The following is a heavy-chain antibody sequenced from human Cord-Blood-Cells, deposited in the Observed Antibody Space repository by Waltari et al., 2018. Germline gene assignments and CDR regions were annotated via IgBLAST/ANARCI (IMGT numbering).Heavy chain of an antibody. CDR1: GYTFTGYY. J-gene: IGHJ4*02. V-gene: IGHV1-2*02. D-gene: IGHD4-17*01. CDR3: AREPDTVTYYFDY. CDR2: ISPKSGGT. Sequence: QVQLVQSGAEVKKPGASVKVSCKASGYTFTGYYMHWVRQAPGQGLEWVGGISPKSGGTNYGQKFKGRVTMTRGTSISTAYMELSRLRSDDTAVYYCAREPDTVTYYFDYWGQGTLVTVSS.